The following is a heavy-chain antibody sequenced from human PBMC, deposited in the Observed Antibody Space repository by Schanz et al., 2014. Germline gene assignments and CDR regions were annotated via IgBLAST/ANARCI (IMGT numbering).Heavy chain of an antibody. Sequence: VQVVESGGGLVQPGGSLRLSCTASGFPFSDYFMAWIRQPPGRGLEWVSYIGNGGVTIYYADSVKGRFTMSRDNAKNSVFLQMNSLRAEDTAVYYCVRDSFFAFDYWGQGTLVTVSS. V-gene: IGHV3-11*04. CDR3: VRDSFFAFDY. D-gene: IGHD3-3*01. CDR1: GFPFSDYF. CDR2: IGNGGVTI. J-gene: IGHJ4*02.